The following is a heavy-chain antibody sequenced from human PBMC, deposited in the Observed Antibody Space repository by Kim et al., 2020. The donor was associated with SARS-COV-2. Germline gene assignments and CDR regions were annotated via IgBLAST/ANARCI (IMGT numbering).Heavy chain of an antibody. CDR3: AREEDSGAVYGMDV. J-gene: IGHJ6*02. D-gene: IGHD6-19*01. Sequence: GGSLRLSCVASGFNFNIYSMNWVRQAPGKGLEWISYIRRSSTTIYYADSVRGRFTISRDDAKNSLYLQMNSLRDEDTAVYYCAREEDSGAVYGMDVWSQGTTVTVSS. CDR1: GFNFNIYS. V-gene: IGHV3-48*02. CDR2: IRRSSTTI.